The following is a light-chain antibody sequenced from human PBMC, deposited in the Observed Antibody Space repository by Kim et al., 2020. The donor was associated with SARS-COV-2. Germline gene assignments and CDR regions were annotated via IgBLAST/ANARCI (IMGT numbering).Light chain of an antibody. CDR2: QDS. Sequence: VAVYPGQTASITCSGDKLGDKYACWYQQKPGQSPVLVIYQDSKRPSGIPERFSGSNSGNTATLTISGTQAMDEADYYCQAWDSSIVFGGGTKVTVL. CDR1: KLGDKY. V-gene: IGLV3-1*01. J-gene: IGLJ2*01. CDR3: QAWDSSIV.